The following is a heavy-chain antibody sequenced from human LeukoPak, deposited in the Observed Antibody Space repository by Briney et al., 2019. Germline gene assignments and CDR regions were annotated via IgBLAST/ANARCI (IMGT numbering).Heavy chain of an antibody. J-gene: IGHJ4*02. D-gene: IGHD6-19*01. CDR1: GFTFSSYA. V-gene: IGHV3-30*04. Sequence: GGSLRLSCAASGFTFSSYAMHWVGQAPGKGLEWVAVISYDGSNKYYADSVKGRFTISRDNSKNTLYLQMNSLRAEDTAVYYCARESLYSSGWVPDYWGQGTLVTVSS. CDR2: ISYDGSNK. CDR3: ARESLYSSGWVPDY.